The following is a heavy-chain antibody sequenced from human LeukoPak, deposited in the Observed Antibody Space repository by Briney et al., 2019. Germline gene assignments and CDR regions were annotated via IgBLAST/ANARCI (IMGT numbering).Heavy chain of an antibody. CDR2: ISPILGVN. Sequence: SVKVSCKASGGTFTTYSITWVRQAPGQGLEWMGRISPILGVNYYAQKFQGRVTISADKSMITAYMDLSNVTSEDTAVYYCAAVYDGAAGYFDLWGRGTLITVSS. J-gene: IGHJ2*01. V-gene: IGHV1-69*02. D-gene: IGHD3-22*01. CDR1: GGTFTTYS. CDR3: AAVYDGAAGYFDL.